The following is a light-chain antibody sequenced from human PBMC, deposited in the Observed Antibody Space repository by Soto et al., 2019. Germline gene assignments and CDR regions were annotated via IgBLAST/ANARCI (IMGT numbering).Light chain of an antibody. J-gene: IGLJ1*01. CDR2: EVT. V-gene: IGLV2-8*01. CDR1: SSDVGGYDH. CDR3: SSDAGNYNYV. Sequence: QSALTQPPSASGSPGQSVTIPCTGTSSDVGGYDHVSWYQQHPGKAPKLMIYEVTKRPAGVPDRFSGSKSGNTASLTVSGIHAEDEADYYCSSDAGNYNYVFGTGTKVTVL.